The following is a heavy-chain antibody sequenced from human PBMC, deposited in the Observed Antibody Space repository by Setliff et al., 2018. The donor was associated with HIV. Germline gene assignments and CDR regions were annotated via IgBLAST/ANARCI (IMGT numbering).Heavy chain of an antibody. J-gene: IGHJ3*01. V-gene: IGHV4-34*01. CDR3: AREWSYGAFDTFDV. CDR2: INHSGST. Sequence: SETLSLTCAVYGGSFSAYYWSWIRQPPGKGLEWIGEINHSGSTNYNPSLKTRITIMVDTSKNQFSLKLGSVTAADTAVYYCAREWSYGAFDTFDVWGQGTMVTVSS. D-gene: IGHD5-18*01. CDR1: GGSFSAYY.